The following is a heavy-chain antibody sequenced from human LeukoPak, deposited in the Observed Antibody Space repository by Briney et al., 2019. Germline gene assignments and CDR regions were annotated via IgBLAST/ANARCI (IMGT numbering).Heavy chain of an antibody. CDR3: ARVLASSSTKGPNWFDP. J-gene: IGHJ5*02. Sequence: SSETLSLTCTVYGGSISSGDYYWNWIRQPPGKGLEWIGYIYYSGSTYYNPSLKSRVTISVDTSKNQFSLKLSSVTAADTAVYYCARVLASSSTKGPNWFDPWGQGTLVTVSS. V-gene: IGHV4-30-4*02. CDR1: GGSISSGDYY. D-gene: IGHD2-2*01. CDR2: IYYSGST.